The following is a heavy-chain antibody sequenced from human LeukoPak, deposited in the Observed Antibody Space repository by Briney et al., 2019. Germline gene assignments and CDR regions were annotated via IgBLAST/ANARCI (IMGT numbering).Heavy chain of an antibody. J-gene: IGHJ4*02. Sequence: GGSLRLSCAESGFTFSSYGMHWVRQAPGKGLEWVAVIWYDGSNKYYTDSVKGRFTISRDNSKNTLYLQMNSLRAEDTAVYYCAKDFGLSSGGHAAGYWGPGNLVTVSS. D-gene: IGHD6-19*01. CDR1: GFTFSSYG. CDR3: AKDFGLSSGGHAAGY. CDR2: IWYDGSNK. V-gene: IGHV3-33*06.